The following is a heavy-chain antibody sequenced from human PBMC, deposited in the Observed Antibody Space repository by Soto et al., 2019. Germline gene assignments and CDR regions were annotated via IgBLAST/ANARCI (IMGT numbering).Heavy chain of an antibody. CDR2: ISSNGDST. CDR1: GFTFRSYA. D-gene: IGHD5-12*01. CDR3: ARDHIGYDR. V-gene: IGHV3-64*01. J-gene: IGHJ1*01. Sequence: EVQLVASGGGLVQPGGSLRLSCAASGFTFRSYAMHWVRQAPGKGLEYVSAISSNGDSTHYANSVQGRFTISRDNSKNTPYLQMGSLRPEDMAVYYCARDHIGYDRWGQGTLVTVSS.